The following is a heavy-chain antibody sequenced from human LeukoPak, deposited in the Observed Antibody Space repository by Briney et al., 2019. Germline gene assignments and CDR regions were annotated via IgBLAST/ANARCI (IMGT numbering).Heavy chain of an antibody. J-gene: IGHJ4*02. D-gene: IGHD3-3*01. V-gene: IGHV3-48*01. CDR1: GFAFGSYS. CDR2: IDSAGTI. Sequence: GGSLRLSCAASGFAFGSYSMNWVRQAPGKGLEWVSHIDSAGTINYADSVKGRFTISRDNAKNSLSLQMNSLRAEDTAVYHCAREDYDFWSGYRIKSLAYWGQGTLVTVSS. CDR3: AREDYDFWSGYRIKSLAY.